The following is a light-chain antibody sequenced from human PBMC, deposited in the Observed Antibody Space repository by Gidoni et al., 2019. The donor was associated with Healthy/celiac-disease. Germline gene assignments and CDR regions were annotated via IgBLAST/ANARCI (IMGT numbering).Light chain of an antibody. V-gene: IGKV1-39*01. CDR1: QSISSY. CDR2: AAS. J-gene: IGKJ4*01. CDR3: QQSYSTPLT. Sequence: IQMTQSPSSLSASVGDRLTITCRGSQSISSYLNLYQQKPGEAPKLLIYAASSLQSGVPSRFSSSGSGKDFTLTISSLQPEDFATYYCQQSYSTPLTFGGGTKVEIK.